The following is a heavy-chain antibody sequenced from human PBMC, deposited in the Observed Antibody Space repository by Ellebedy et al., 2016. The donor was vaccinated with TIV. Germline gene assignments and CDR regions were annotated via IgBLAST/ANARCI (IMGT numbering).Heavy chain of an antibody. CDR3: ATASRWVGADSFGLGYYFDY. Sequence: AASVKVSCKVSGYTLTDLSMHWVRQAPGKGLEWMGGFDPEDGETMYAQKFKGRVTMTEDTSTDTAYMELSSLRYEDTAVYYCATASRWVGADSFGLGYYFDYWGQGTLVTVSS. CDR1: GYTLTDLS. CDR2: FDPEDGET. D-gene: IGHD1-26*01. V-gene: IGHV1-24*01. J-gene: IGHJ4*02.